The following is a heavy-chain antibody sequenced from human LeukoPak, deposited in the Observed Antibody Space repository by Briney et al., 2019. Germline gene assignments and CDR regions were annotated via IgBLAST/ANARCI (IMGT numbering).Heavy chain of an antibody. D-gene: IGHD3-22*01. V-gene: IGHV4-59*01. CDR2: IYYSGST. CDR3: ARSAYDNSGYYFDY. CDR1: GGSISSYY. Sequence: SETLSLTCTVSGGSISSYYWSWIRQPPGKGLEWIGYIYYSGSTNYNPSLKSRVTISVDTSKNQFSLKLSSVTAADTAVYYCARSAYDNSGYYFDYWGQGTLVTVSS. J-gene: IGHJ4*02.